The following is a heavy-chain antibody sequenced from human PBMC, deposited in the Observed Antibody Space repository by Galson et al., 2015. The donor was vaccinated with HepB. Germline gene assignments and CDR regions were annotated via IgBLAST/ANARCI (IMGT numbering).Heavy chain of an antibody. CDR3: ARGISWTSSFEIDPDDYGDHFDY. CDR2: MNPNSGNT. Sequence: SVKVSCKASGYTFTSYDINWVRQATGQGLEWMGWMNPNSGNTGYAQKFQGRVTMTRNTSISTAYMEPSSLRSEDTAVYYCARGISWTSSFEIDPDDYGDHFDYWGQGTLVTVSS. J-gene: IGHJ4*02. V-gene: IGHV1-8*01. D-gene: IGHD4-17*01. CDR1: GYTFTSYD.